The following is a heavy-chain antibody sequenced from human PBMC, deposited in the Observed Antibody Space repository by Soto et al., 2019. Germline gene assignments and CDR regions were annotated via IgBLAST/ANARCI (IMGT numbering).Heavy chain of an antibody. CDR2: INPNSGGT. D-gene: IGHD4-17*01. Sequence: QVQLVQSGAEVKKPGASVKVSCEASGYSFTGYYMHWVRQAPGQGLEWMGWINPNSGGTKYAQKVQGRVTRTWDTSISTAYMQRSRLRSDDTAVYYCARARGYGDLGYWGQGTLVTVSS. J-gene: IGHJ4*02. CDR1: GYSFTGYY. V-gene: IGHV1-2*02. CDR3: ARARGYGDLGY.